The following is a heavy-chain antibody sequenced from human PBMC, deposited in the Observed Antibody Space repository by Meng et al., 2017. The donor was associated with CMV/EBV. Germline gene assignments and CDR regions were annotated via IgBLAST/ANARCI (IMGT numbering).Heavy chain of an antibody. J-gene: IGHJ6*02. V-gene: IGHV1-46*01. CDR3: ARDRRYCSSTSCYQPPYYYYYGMDV. CDR2: INPSGGST. Sequence: ASVKVSCKASGYTFTSYYMHWVRQAPGQGLEWMGIINPSGGSTSYAQKFQGRVTMTRDTPTSTVYMELSSLRSEDTAVYYCARDRRYCSSTSCYQPPYYYYYGMDVWGQGTTVTVSS. D-gene: IGHD2-2*01. CDR1: GYTFTSYY.